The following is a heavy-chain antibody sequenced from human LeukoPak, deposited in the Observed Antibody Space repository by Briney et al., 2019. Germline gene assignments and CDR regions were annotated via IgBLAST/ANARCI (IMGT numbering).Heavy chain of an antibody. CDR3: ARVLAAAGNNWFDP. V-gene: IGHV4-30-4*07. Sequence: SETLSLTCAVSGGSISSGGYSWSWIRQPPGKAMEFIAYIYYTGNTYFNPSLKSRVTISVDTSKNQFSLKLSSVTAADTAVYYCARVLAAAGNNWFDPWGQGTLDTVSS. J-gene: IGHJ5*02. CDR1: GGSISSGGYS. CDR2: IYYTGNT. D-gene: IGHD6-13*01.